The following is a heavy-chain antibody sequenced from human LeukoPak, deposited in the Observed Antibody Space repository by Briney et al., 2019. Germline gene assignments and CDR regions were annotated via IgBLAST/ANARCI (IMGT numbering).Heavy chain of an antibody. V-gene: IGHV4-34*01. CDR2: INHSGST. D-gene: IGHD4-17*01. Sequence: SETLSLTCAVYGGSFGGYYWNWIRQPPGKGLEWIGEINHSGSTNYNPSLKSRVTMSVDTSKNQLSLKLSSVTAADTAVYYCARMMYGDYPTQYWYFDVWGRGTLVTVSS. CDR3: ARMMYGDYPTQYWYFDV. CDR1: GGSFGGYY. J-gene: IGHJ2*01.